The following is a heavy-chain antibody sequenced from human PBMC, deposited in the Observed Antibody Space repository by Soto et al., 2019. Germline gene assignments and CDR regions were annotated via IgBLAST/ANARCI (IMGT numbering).Heavy chain of an antibody. CDR1: GFTVSSNY. Sequence: ESGGGLVQPGGSLRLSCAASGFTVSSNYMSWVRQAPGKGLEWVSVIYSGGSTYYADSVKGRFTISRDNSKNTLYLQMNSLRAEDTAVYYCARMGDSSGYSGWFDPWGQGTLVTVSS. V-gene: IGHV3-66*01. CDR2: IYSGGST. J-gene: IGHJ5*02. D-gene: IGHD3-22*01. CDR3: ARMGDSSGYSGWFDP.